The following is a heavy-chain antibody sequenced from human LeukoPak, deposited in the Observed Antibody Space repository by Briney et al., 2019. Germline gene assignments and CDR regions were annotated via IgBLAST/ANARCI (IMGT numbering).Heavy chain of an antibody. CDR2: ISSSSSTI. D-gene: IGHD3-10*01. CDR3: ARAGFTFSDYFGSFFDY. Sequence: GALRLSCAASGFTFGSYSMNWVRQAPGKGLEWVSHISSSSSTIYYADSVKGRFTISRDNAKNSLYLQMNSLRAEDTAVYYCARAGFTFSDYFGSFFDYWGQGTLVTVSS. CDR1: GFTFGSYS. J-gene: IGHJ4*02. V-gene: IGHV3-48*01.